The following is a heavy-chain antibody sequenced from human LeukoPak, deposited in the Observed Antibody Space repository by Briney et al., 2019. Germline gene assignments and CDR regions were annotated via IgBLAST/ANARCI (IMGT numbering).Heavy chain of an antibody. CDR3: AILEMATTLPYFDY. CDR2: IIPIFGIA. V-gene: IGHV1-69*04. D-gene: IGHD5-24*01. CDR1: GVTFSSSA. Sequence: SVKSSCKASGVTFSSSAIRCVRQAPGQRLEWRGRIIPIFGIANYAQKFQGRVTITADKSTSTAYMELSSLRSEDTAVYYCAILEMATTLPYFDYWGQGTLVTVSS. J-gene: IGHJ4*02.